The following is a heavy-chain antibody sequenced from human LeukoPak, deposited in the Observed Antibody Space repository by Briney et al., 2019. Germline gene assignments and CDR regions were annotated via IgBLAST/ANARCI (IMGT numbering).Heavy chain of an antibody. J-gene: IGHJ2*01. CDR2: IYYSGST. CDR3: ARGEPTYYYDNSGYWYFDL. V-gene: IGHV4-59*01. D-gene: IGHD3-22*01. Sequence: PSETLSLTCTVSGGSISSYYWSWIRQPPGKGLEWIGYIYYSGSTNYNPSLKSRVTISVDTSKNQFSLKLSSVTAADTAVYYCARGEPTYYYDNSGYWYFDLWGRGTLVTVSS. CDR1: GGSISSYY.